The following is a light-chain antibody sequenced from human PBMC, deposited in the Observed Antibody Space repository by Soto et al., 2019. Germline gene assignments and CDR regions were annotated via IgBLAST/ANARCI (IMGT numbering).Light chain of an antibody. CDR1: QSVSSSY. CDR2: GAS. J-gene: IGKJ1*01. Sequence: ESVLTQSPGTLSLSPGERATLSCRASQSVSSSYLAWYQQKPGQAPRLLIYGASSRATGIPDRFSGSGSGTDFTLTISRLEPEDFAVYYCQQYGSSWWTFGQGTKVDIK. V-gene: IGKV3-20*01. CDR3: QQYGSSWWT.